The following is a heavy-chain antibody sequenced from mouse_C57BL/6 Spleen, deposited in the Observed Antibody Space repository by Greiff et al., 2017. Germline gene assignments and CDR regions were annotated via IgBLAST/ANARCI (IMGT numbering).Heavy chain of an antibody. CDR1: GYTFTSYW. J-gene: IGHJ4*01. Sequence: VQLQQPGAELVKPGASVKLSCKASGYTFTSYWMHWVKQRPGQGLEWIGMIHPNSGSTNYNEKFKSKATLTVDKSSSTAYMQLSSLTSEDSAVYYCARSGGYDYDDGGYAMDYWGQGTSVTVSS. D-gene: IGHD2-4*01. V-gene: IGHV1-64*01. CDR2: IHPNSGST. CDR3: ARSGGYDYDDGGYAMDY.